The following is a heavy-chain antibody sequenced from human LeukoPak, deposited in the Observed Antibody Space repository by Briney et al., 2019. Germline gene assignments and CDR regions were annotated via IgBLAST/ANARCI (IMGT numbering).Heavy chain of an antibody. J-gene: IGHJ6*02. Sequence: KSSETLSLTCAVYGGSFSGYYWSWIRQPPGKGLEWIGEINHSGSTNYNPSLKSRVTISVDTSRNQFSLKLSSVTAADTAVYYCARLRDPSDPSTYYYYGMDVWGQGTTVTVSS. V-gene: IGHV4-34*01. CDR3: ARLRDPSDPSTYYYYGMDV. D-gene: IGHD6-6*01. CDR2: INHSGST. CDR1: GGSFSGYY.